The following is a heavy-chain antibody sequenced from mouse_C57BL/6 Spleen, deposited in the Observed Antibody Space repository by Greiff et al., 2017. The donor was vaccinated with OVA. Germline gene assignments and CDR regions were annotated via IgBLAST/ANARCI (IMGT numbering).Heavy chain of an antibody. CDR1: GYAFSSYW. D-gene: IGHD2-5*01. CDR2: IYPGDGDT. CDR3: ARSYSNSWRDFDY. V-gene: IGHV1-80*01. J-gene: IGHJ2*01. Sequence: VQLQESGAELVKPGASVKISCKASGYAFSSYWMNWVKQRPGKGLVWIGQIYPGDGDTNYNGKFKGKATLTADKSSSTAYMQLSSLTSEDSAVYFCARSYSNSWRDFDYWGQGTTLTVSS.